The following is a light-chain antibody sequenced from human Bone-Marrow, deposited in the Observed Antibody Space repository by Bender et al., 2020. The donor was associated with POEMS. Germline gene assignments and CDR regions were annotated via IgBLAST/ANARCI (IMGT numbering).Light chain of an antibody. J-gene: IGLJ3*02. CDR1: SSNIGTNP. CDR2: INN. CDR3: AAWDDSVSGWV. V-gene: IGLV1-44*01. Sequence: QSVLTQPPSASGTPGQRVTISCTGSSSNIGTNPVNWYQQLPGTAPKLLIYINNQRPSGVPDRFSGSKSGTSASLAISGLQSEDEADYYCAAWDDSVSGWVFGGGTKLTVL.